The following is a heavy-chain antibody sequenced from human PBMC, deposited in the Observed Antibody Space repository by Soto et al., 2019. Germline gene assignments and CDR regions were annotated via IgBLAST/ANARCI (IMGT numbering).Heavy chain of an antibody. CDR1: GLTFFSSG. V-gene: IGHV1-58*01. J-gene: IGHJ3*02. D-gene: IGHD3-3*01. CDR2: IAVGSGNT. CDR3: AADRGILEWCPVTLGAFDI. Sequence: SVTVSCKAYGLTFFSSGLQWVRQARGQRLVWIGWIAVGSGNTNDAQKFHKRVTITRDMTTSTAHMKLSSLRSENTAVYYCAADRGILEWCPVTLGAFDIWGQGTMVTVSS.